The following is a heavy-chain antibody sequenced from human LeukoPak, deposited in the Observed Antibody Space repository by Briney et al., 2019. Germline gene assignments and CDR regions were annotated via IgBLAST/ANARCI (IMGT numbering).Heavy chain of an antibody. D-gene: IGHD3-22*01. CDR1: GYTFTGYY. CDR3: AREGIYDSSAQSDY. J-gene: IGHJ4*02. Sequence: GASVKVSCKASGYTFTGYYMHWVRQAPGQGSEGMGWINPNSGGTNYAQKFQGRVTMTRDTSISTAYMELSRLRSDGTAVYYCAREGIYDSSAQSDYWGQGTLVTVSS. CDR2: INPNSGGT. V-gene: IGHV1-2*02.